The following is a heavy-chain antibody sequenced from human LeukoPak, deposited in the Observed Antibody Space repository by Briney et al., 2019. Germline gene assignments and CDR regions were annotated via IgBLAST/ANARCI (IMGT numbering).Heavy chain of an antibody. V-gene: IGHV3-23*01. CDR1: GFTFSSYV. D-gene: IGHD5-18*01. CDR3: ARGSMVTANGFDI. Sequence: PGASLRLSCAASGFTFSSYVMSWVPQAPGKGPEWVSGISGRGSSTYYADSVKGRFTISRDNSKNTLYLQMNSLRAEDTAAYYCARGSMVTANGFDIWGQGTMVTVSS. CDR2: ISGRGSST. J-gene: IGHJ3*02.